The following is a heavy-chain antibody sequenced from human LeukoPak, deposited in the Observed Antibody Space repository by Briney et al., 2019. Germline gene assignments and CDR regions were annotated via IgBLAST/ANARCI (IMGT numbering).Heavy chain of an antibody. Sequence: GGSLRLSCAASGLTFSSYAMSCVRQAPGKGLEWVSAISGSSGHTYYADSVKGRFTISRDNSKNTLYLQMNSLRAEDTAVYYCAKVGFSEMEWLLYSDHWGQGTLVTVSS. CDR2: ISGSSGHT. V-gene: IGHV3-23*01. CDR3: AKVGFSEMEWLLYSDH. J-gene: IGHJ4*02. D-gene: IGHD3-3*01. CDR1: GLTFSSYA.